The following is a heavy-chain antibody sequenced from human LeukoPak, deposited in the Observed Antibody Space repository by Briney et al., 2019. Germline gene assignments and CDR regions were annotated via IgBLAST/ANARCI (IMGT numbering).Heavy chain of an antibody. D-gene: IGHD3-22*01. CDR2: IIPIFGIA. V-gene: IGHV1-69*04. J-gene: IGHJ5*02. CDR3: ARDYYDSSGSPNWFDP. CDR1: GYTFTSYA. Sequence: GASVKVSCKASGYTFTSYAMHWVRQAPGQRLEWMGRIIPIFGIANYAQKFQGRVTITADKSTSTAYMELSSLRSEDTAVYYCARDYYDSSGSPNWFDPWGQGTLVTVSS.